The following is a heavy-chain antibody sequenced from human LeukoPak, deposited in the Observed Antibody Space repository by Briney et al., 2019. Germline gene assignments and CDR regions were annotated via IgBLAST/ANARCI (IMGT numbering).Heavy chain of an antibody. V-gene: IGHV4-34*01. D-gene: IGHD3-22*01. J-gene: IGHJ5*02. CDR2: INHSGST. CDR3: ARRGWYYDSSGFNWFDP. CDR1: GGSFRGYY. Sequence: PSETLSLTCAVYGGSFRGYYWSWIRQPPGKGLEWIGEINHSGSTNYNPSLKSRVTISVDTPKNQFSLKLSSVTAADTAVYYCARRGWYYDSSGFNWFDPWGQGTLVTVSS.